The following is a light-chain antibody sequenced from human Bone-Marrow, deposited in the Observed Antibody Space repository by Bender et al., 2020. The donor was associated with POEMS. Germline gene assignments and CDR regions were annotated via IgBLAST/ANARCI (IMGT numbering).Light chain of an antibody. J-gene: IGLJ2*01. CDR3: ASYTSSSTLV. Sequence: QSALTQPASVSGSLGQSITISYTGTSSDVGNYLLVSWYQQHPGKAPQLMVYEGNKRPSGISNRFSGSKSGNTASLTISGLQPEDEANYYCASYTSSSTLVFGGGTKLTVL. CDR2: EGN. V-gene: IGLV2-14*02. CDR1: SSDVGNYLL.